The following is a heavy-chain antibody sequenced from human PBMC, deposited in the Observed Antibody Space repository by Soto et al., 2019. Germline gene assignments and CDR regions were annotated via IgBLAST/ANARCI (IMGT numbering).Heavy chain of an antibody. V-gene: IGHV4-30-4*01. D-gene: IGHD2-2*01. Sequence: PSVTLSLTCTVSGASISTGPYFWSWIRRPPGKGLEWIGYVDYSGSTYYNPSLESRLTMSVNTSQNHFSLQLSSVTAADTAVYFCAREVTMQIYYFDSWGQGTLVTVSS. J-gene: IGHJ4*02. CDR3: AREVTMQIYYFDS. CDR2: VDYSGST. CDR1: GASISTGPYF.